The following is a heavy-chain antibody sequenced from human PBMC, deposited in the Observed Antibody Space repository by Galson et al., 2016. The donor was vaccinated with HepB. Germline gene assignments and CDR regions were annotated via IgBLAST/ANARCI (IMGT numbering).Heavy chain of an antibody. CDR1: GFTFSGSA. CDR2: IRSKANSSAT. D-gene: IGHD2-21*02. J-gene: IGHJ4*02. V-gene: IGHV3-73*01. Sequence: SLRLSCAASGFTFSGSAMHWVRQASGKGLEWVGRIRSKANSSATAYAASVKVRVTISRDNSKNTAYLQMNSLKTEDTAVYYCTRPETTAIGGRSDYWGQGTLVTVSS. CDR3: TRPETTAIGGRSDY.